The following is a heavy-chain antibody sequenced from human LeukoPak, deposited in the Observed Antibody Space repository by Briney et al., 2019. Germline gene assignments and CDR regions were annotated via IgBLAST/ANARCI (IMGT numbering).Heavy chain of an antibody. D-gene: IGHD6-13*01. CDR1: GGSFSGYY. CDR2: INHIGST. CDR3: ARHPSGIAAAGRRVNWFDP. Sequence: PSETLSLTCAVYGGSFSGYYWSWIRQPPGKGLEWIGEINHIGSTNYNPSLKSRVTISVDTSKNQFSLKLSSVTAADTAVYYCARHPSGIAAAGRRVNWFDPWGQGTLVTVSS. J-gene: IGHJ5*02. V-gene: IGHV4-34*01.